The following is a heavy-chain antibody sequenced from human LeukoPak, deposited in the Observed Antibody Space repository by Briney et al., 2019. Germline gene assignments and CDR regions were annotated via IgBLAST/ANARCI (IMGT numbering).Heavy chain of an antibody. CDR3: AREPPESYYFDN. J-gene: IGHJ4*02. CDR1: GYTFSGFY. Sequence: ASVKVSCKASGYTFSGFYVHWVRQAPGQGLEWMGIIKVSGGRTEYAQKFQGRVTVTRDMSTSTVYMELNNLRSDDTAVYYCAREPPESYYFDNWGQGTLVTVSS. CDR2: IKVSGGRT. V-gene: IGHV1-46*01.